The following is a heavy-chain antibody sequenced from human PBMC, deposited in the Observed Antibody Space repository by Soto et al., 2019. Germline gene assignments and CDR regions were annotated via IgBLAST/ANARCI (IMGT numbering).Heavy chain of an antibody. D-gene: IGHD6-13*01. J-gene: IGHJ4*02. CDR3: ARDIAAAGTSPGCFDY. V-gene: IGHV1-69*01. CDR1: GGTFSSYA. CDR2: IIPIFGTA. Sequence: QVQLVQSGAEVKKPGSSVKVSCKASGGTFSSYAISWVRQAPGQGLEWMGGIIPIFGTANYAQKFQGRVTITADESPSTAYMELGSLRSEDTAVYYCARDIAAAGTSPGCFDYWGQGTLVTVSS.